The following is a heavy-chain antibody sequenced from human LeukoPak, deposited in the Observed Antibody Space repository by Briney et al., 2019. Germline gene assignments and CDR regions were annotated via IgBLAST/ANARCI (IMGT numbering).Heavy chain of an antibody. CDR3: ARSPSYDSTGNWDY. V-gene: IGHV4-59*01. Sequence: PSETLSLTCTVSGGSISSYSWSWIRQPPGKGLEWIGYIYYSGRTNYNPSLKSRVTISVDTSKNQFFLKLSSVTAADTAVYYCARSPSYDSTGNWDYWGQGTLVTVSS. D-gene: IGHD3-22*01. CDR2: IYYSGRT. CDR1: GGSISSYS. J-gene: IGHJ4*02.